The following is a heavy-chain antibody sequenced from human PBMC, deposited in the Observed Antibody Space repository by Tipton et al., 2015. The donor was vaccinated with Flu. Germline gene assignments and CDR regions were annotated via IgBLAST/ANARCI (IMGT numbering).Heavy chain of an antibody. CDR3: AKWTYYSDSTPN. CDR2: ISGSSDST. Sequence: SLRLSCAASGFTFSSYAMGWVRQAPGKGLEWVSTISGSSDSTHYADSVKGRFTISRDNSKNAVFLQMNSLRAEDTAVYYCAKWTYYSDSTPNWGQGTLVNVS. D-gene: IGHD3-22*01. CDR1: GFTFSSYA. J-gene: IGHJ1*01. V-gene: IGHV3-23*01.